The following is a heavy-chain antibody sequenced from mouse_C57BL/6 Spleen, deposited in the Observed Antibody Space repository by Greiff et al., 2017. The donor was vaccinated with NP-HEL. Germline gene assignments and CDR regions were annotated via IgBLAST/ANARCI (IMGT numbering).Heavy chain of an antibody. Sequence: EVKLVESGGGLVKPGGSLKLSCAASGFTFSDYGMHWVRQAPEKGLEWVAYISSGSSTIYYADTVKGRFTISRDNAKNTLFLQMTSLGSEDTAMYYLARGGLRRDYYAMDYWGQGTSVTVSS. CDR3: ARGGLRRDYYAMDY. V-gene: IGHV5-17*01. CDR1: GFTFSDYG. J-gene: IGHJ4*01. D-gene: IGHD2-2*01. CDR2: ISSGSSTI.